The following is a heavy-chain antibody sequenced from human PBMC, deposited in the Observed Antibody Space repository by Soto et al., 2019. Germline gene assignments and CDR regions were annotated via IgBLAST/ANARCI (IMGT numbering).Heavy chain of an antibody. D-gene: IGHD3-3*01. CDR3: ARAQYYDFWSGYLNWFDP. CDR2: IYYSGST. Sequence: SETLSLSCTVSGGSISSYYWSWIRQPPGKGLEWIGYIYYSGSTNYNPSLKSRVTISVDTSKNQFSLKLSSVTAADTAVYYCARAQYYDFWSGYLNWFDPWAQGTLVTVSS. CDR1: GGSISSYY. V-gene: IGHV4-59*01. J-gene: IGHJ5*02.